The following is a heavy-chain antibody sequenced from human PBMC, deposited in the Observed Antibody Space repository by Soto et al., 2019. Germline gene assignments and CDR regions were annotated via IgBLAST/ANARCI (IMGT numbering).Heavy chain of an antibody. CDR2: ISSSSSTI. CDR3: QSQLRYFDWHRPTSYYYYGMDV. V-gene: IGHV3-48*01. Sequence: GGSLRLSCAASGFTFSSYSMNWVRQAPGKGLEWVSYISSSSSTIYYADSVKGRFTISRDNAKNSLYLQMNSLRAEDTAVYYCQSQLRYFDWHRPTSYYYYGMDVWGQGTTVTVSS. D-gene: IGHD3-9*01. J-gene: IGHJ6*02. CDR1: GFTFSSYS.